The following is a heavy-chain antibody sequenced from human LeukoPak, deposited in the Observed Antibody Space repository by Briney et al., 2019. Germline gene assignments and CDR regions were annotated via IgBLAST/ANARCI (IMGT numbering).Heavy chain of an antibody. CDR2: ICYSGST. CDR3: ARGRYFDY. CDR1: GGSISSHY. Sequence: SETLSLTCTVSGGSISSHYWSWIRQPPGKGLEWIGYICYSGSTNYNPSLKSRVTISVDTSKNQFSLKLSSVTAADTAVYYCARGRYFDYWGQGTLVTVSS. V-gene: IGHV4-59*11. J-gene: IGHJ4*02.